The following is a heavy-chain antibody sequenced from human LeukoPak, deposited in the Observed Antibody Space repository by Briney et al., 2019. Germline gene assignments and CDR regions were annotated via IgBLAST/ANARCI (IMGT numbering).Heavy chain of an antibody. CDR1: GFTLSSYA. V-gene: IGHV3-23*01. J-gene: IGHJ4*02. CDR3: AKDKYSSGWHYDY. CDR2: ISGSGGST. D-gene: IGHD6-19*01. Sequence: GGSLRLSCAASGFTLSSYAMTWVRQAPGKGLEWVSGISGSGGSTYYADSVEGRFTISRDNSKNTLYLQMNSLRAEDTAVYYCAKDKYSSGWHYDYWGQGTLVTVSS.